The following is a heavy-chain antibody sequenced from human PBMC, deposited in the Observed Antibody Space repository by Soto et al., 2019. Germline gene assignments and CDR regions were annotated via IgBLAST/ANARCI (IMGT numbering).Heavy chain of an antibody. D-gene: IGHD1-26*01. CDR2: IYYSGST. CDR1: GGSISSSSYY. J-gene: IGHJ5*02. V-gene: IGHV4-39*01. CDR3: ARLYRFSRWFDP. Sequence: QLQLQESGPGLVKPSETLSLTCTVSGGSISSSSYYWGWIRQPPGKGLEWIGSIYYSGSTYYNPSLKSRVTISVDTSKNQFSLKLSSVTAADTAVYYCARLYRFSRWFDPWGQGTLVTVSS.